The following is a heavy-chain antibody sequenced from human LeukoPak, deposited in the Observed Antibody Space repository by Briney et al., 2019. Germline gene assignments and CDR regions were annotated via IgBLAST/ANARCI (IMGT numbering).Heavy chain of an antibody. CDR2: IRYDGSNK. D-gene: IGHD3-22*01. V-gene: IGHV3-30*02. CDR1: GFTFSSYG. J-gene: IGHJ2*01. Sequence: GGSLRLSCAASGFTFSSYGMHWVRQAPGKGLEWVALIRYDGSNKDYADSVKGRFTISRDNSKNTVYLQMNSLRAEDTAVYYCAKDYGFITPYCYFDLWGRGTLVTVSS. CDR3: AKDYGFITPYCYFDL.